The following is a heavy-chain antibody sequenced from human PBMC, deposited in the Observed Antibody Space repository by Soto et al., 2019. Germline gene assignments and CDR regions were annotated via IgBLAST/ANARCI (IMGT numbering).Heavy chain of an antibody. Sequence: ASVKVSCKASGYTFSSYGISWVRQGPGQGLEWMGWISTYNGNTDYAQNLQGRVTMTTDTSTSTAYMELRSLRSDDTAVYYCARRYYYDSRGHASDYWGQGNKVTVSS. CDR2: ISTYNGNT. J-gene: IGHJ4*02. V-gene: IGHV1-18*01. CDR3: ARRYYYDSRGHASDY. CDR1: GYTFSSYG. D-gene: IGHD3-22*01.